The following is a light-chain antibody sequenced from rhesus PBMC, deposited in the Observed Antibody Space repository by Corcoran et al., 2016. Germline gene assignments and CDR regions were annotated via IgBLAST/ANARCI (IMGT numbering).Light chain of an antibody. J-gene: IGKJ2*01. V-gene: IGKV1-22*01. CDR3: QQYSSRPYS. CDR2: KAS. CDR1: QGISSW. Sequence: DIQMTQSPSSLSASVGDTVTITCRASQGISSWLAWYQQKPGKAPKLLIYKASSLQSGVPSRFSVSGSGTDFTLTISSLQSEDFATYYCQQYSSRPYSFGQGTKVEIK.